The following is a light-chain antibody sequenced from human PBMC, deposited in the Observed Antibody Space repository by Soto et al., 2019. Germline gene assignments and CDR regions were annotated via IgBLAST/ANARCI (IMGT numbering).Light chain of an antibody. V-gene: IGLV2-11*01. CDR1: SSDVGGYNF. Sequence: QSVLTQPRSVSGSPGQSVTISCTGASSDVGGYNFVSWYQQYPAKAPKLMIYDVNMRPSGVPDRFSGSKSGNTASLTISGLQAEDEADYYCCSYAGSYIFYVFGTGTKVTVL. CDR3: CSYAGSYIFYV. J-gene: IGLJ1*01. CDR2: DVN.